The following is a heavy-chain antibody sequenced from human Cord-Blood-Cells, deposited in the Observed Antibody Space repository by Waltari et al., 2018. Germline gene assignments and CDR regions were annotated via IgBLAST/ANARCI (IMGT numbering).Heavy chain of an antibody. Sequence: QVQLVESGGGVVQPGRSLRLSCAASGFTFSSYAMPWVCQAPGKGLGGVAVISYDGSNKYYADSGKGRFTISRDNSKNTLYLQMNSLRAEDTAVYYCARGEAVAGTSFDYWGQGTLVTVSS. CDR3: ARGEAVAGTSFDY. D-gene: IGHD6-19*01. J-gene: IGHJ4*02. CDR2: ISYDGSNK. CDR1: GFTFSSYA. V-gene: IGHV3-30-3*01.